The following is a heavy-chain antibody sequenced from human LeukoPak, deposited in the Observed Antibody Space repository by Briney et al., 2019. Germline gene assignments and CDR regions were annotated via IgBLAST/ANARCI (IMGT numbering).Heavy chain of an antibody. J-gene: IGHJ6*02. CDR3: ARDRGADGSTFGGEENYYYYGMDV. V-gene: IGHV1-69*04. D-gene: IGHD3-16*01. CDR2: IIPILGIA. CDR1: GGTFSSYA. Sequence: ASVKVSCKASGGTFSSYAISWVRQAPGQGLEWMGRIIPILGIANYAQKFQGRVTITADKSTSTAYMELSSLRSEDTAVYYCARDRGADGSTFGGEENYYYYGMDVWGQGTTVTVSS.